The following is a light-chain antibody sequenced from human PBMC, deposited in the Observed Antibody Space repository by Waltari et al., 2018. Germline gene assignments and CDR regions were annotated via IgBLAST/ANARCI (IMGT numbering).Light chain of an antibody. Sequence: QSALTQPASVSGSPGQSITISCPGTSSDIGSFNYVSWYQQYPGKAPKLIIFDVSNRPSGISDRFSGSKSGNTASLTISGLQAEDEADYICTSYTTTDTLYVFGTGTQVIVL. V-gene: IGLV2-14*03. CDR3: TSYTTTDTLYV. CDR2: DVS. J-gene: IGLJ1*01. CDR1: SSDIGSFNY.